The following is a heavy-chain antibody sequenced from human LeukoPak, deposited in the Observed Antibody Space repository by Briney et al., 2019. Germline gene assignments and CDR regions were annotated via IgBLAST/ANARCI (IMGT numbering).Heavy chain of an antibody. J-gene: IGHJ6*03. D-gene: IGHD1-1*01. CDR3: TREDSGLERPYYYYYMDV. V-gene: IGHV3-21*01. Sequence: PGGSLRLSCAASGFTFSTYSMNWVRQAPGKGLEWVSSISSTSSYIYYADSVKGRFTISRDDAKNSLFLQMNSLRAEDTAVYFCTREDSGLERPYYYYYMDVWGKGTTVTVSS. CDR2: ISSTSSYI. CDR1: GFTFSTYS.